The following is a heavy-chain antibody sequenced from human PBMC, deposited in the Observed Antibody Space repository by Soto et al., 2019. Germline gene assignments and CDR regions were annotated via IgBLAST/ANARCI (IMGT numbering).Heavy chain of an antibody. D-gene: IGHD2-2*02. J-gene: IGHJ6*02. CDR3: AREYCSSTSCYNYYYYGMDV. CDR2: IIPIFGTA. V-gene: IGHV1-69*13. CDR1: GGTFSSYA. Sequence: SVKVSCKAPGGTFSSYAISWVRQAPGQGLEWMGGIIPIFGTANYAQKFQGRVTITADESTSTAYMELSSLRSEDTAVYYCAREYCSSTSCYNYYYYGMDVWGQGTTVTVSS.